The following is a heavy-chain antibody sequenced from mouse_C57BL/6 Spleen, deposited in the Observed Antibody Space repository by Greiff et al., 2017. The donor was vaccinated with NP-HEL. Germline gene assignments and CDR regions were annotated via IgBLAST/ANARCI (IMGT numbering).Heavy chain of an antibody. V-gene: IGHV1-69*01. J-gene: IGHJ2*01. CDR3: ARGGGSSTLDY. D-gene: IGHD1-1*01. Sequence: QVQLKQPGAELVMPGASVKLSCKASGYTFTSYWMHWVKQRPGQGLEWIGEIDPSDSYTNYNQKFKGKSTLTVDKSSSTAYMQLSSLTSEDSAVYYCARGGGSSTLDYWGQGTTLTVSS. CDR2: IDPSDSYT. CDR1: GYTFTSYW.